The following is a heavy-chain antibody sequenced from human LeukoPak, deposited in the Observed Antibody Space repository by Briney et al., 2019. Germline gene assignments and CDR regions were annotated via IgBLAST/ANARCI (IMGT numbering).Heavy chain of an antibody. J-gene: IGHJ3*02. CDR2: IYYSGTT. CDR1: GGAISSSNYY. V-gene: IGHV4-39*01. D-gene: IGHD3-3*01. CDR3: ARQDHDFWSGYGDTFRM. Sequence: SETLSLTCTVSGGAISSSNYYWGGIRQPPGMGLEWIGSIYYSGTTSYNSSLKSRVTISVDTAKNQFSLTVTSVTAADTAVYYCARQDHDFWSGYGDTFRMWGQGTTVTVSS.